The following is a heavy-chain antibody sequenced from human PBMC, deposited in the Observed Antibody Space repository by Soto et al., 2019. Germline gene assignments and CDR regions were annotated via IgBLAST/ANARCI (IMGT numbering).Heavy chain of an antibody. CDR3: ARGGGVYYFDY. D-gene: IGHD2-8*02. CDR1: GGAISTYY. Sequence: SETLSLTCTVSGGAISTYYWSWIRQPPGKGLEWIGYIYFSGSTYYNPSLKSRVTISLDTSKNQFSLKLSSVTAADTAVYYCARGGGVYYFDYWGQGTLVTVSS. V-gene: IGHV4-59*01. CDR2: IYFSGST. J-gene: IGHJ4*02.